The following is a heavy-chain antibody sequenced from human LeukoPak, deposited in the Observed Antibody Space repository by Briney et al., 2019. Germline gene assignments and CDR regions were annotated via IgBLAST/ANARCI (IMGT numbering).Heavy chain of an antibody. CDR3: ARDQSSVAGTTYNWFDP. V-gene: IGHV3-66*01. D-gene: IGHD6-19*01. J-gene: IGHJ5*02. CDR1: GFIVSNNY. Sequence: GGSLRLSCAASGFIVSNNYMSWVRQAPGKGLEWVSVLYSGDSTYYADSVKGRFTISRDNSKNTLYLQMNSLRAEDTAVYYCARDQSSVAGTTYNWFDPWGQGTLVTVSS. CDR2: LYSGDST.